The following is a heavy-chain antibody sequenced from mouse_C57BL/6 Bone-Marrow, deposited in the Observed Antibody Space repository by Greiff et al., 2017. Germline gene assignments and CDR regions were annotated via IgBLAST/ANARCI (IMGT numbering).Heavy chain of an antibody. Sequence: DVQLVESGAELVRPGASVKLSCTASGFNIKDDYMHWVKQRPEQGLEWIGWIDPENGDTEYASKVQGKATITVDTSSNTAYLQLSSLTSEDTAVYYCTRIAYWGQGTLVTVSA. J-gene: IGHJ3*01. V-gene: IGHV14-4*01. CDR3: TRIAY. CDR1: GFNIKDDY. CDR2: IDPENGDT.